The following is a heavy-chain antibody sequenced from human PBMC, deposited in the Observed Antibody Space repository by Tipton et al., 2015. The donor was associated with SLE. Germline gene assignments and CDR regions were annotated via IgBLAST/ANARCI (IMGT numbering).Heavy chain of an antibody. Sequence: SLRLSCAASGFTFSSYSMNWVRQAPGKGLEWVSSISSSSSYIYYADSVKGRFTISRDNAKNSLYLQMNSLRAEDTAVYYCARDYLPLTISPLDYWGQGTLVTVSS. V-gene: IGHV3-21*03. D-gene: IGHD2-21*01. J-gene: IGHJ4*02. CDR2: ISSSSSYI. CDR1: GFTFSSYS. CDR3: ARDYLPLTISPLDY.